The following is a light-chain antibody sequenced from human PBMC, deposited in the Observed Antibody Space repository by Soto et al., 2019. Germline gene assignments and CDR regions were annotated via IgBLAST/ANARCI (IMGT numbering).Light chain of an antibody. CDR3: QQRSNWPPIT. V-gene: IGKV3-11*01. Sequence: EIVMSQSPATLSVSTGERATLSCRASQSVSTNLAWYQQKPGQAPRLLIYDASNRATGIPARFSGSGSGTDFTLTISSLEPEDFAVYYCQQRSNWPPITFGQGTRLEIK. CDR1: QSVSTN. J-gene: IGKJ5*01. CDR2: DAS.